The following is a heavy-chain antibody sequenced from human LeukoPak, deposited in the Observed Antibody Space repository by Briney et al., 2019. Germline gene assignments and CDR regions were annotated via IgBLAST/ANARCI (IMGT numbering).Heavy chain of an antibody. J-gene: IGHJ5*02. CDR2: INPSGGST. D-gene: IGHD4-23*01. CDR1: GYTFTSNY. Sequence: ASVKVSCKASGYTFTSNYIHWVRQAPGQGLEWMGIINPSGGSTSYAQKFQGRVTMTRDTSTSTVYMELSSLRSEDTAVYYCARDQVATVEGFDPWGQGTLVTVSS. V-gene: IGHV1-46*01. CDR3: ARDQVATVEGFDP.